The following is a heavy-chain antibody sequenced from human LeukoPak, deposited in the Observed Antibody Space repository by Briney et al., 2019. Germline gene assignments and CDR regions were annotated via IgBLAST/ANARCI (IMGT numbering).Heavy chain of an antibody. J-gene: IGHJ5*02. CDR3: ARRLTQYDCFDP. D-gene: IGHD2-2*01. CDR1: GFTFKSYA. V-gene: IGHV3-64*05. Sequence: GGSLRLSCSASGFTFKSYAKHWVRQAPGKGLEYVSSINTNGANTYYADSVKGRFTISRDNSRNTVYVQMNSLTPEDTAVYYCARRLTQYDCFDPWGQGILVTVSS. CDR2: INTNGANT.